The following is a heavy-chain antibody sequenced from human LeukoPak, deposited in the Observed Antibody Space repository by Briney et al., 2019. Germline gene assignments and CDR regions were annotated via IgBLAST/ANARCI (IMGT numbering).Heavy chain of an antibody. V-gene: IGHV3-21*01. Sequence: GGSLRLSCAASGFTFSSYSMNWVRQAPGKGLEWVSSISSSSNYIYYADSVKGRFTISRDNAKNSLYLQMNSLRAEDTAVYYCARALLPPLPAADAFDIWGQGTMVTVSS. J-gene: IGHJ3*02. CDR3: ARALLPPLPAADAFDI. CDR1: GFTFSSYS. CDR2: ISSSSNYI. D-gene: IGHD2-2*01.